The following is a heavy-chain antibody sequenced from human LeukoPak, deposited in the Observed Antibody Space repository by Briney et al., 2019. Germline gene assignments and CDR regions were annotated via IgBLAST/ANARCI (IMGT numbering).Heavy chain of an antibody. Sequence: GGSLRLSCTASRFTFVNYGFHWVRQAPVKALEWVAFISYNGNQKYGDSVKGRFTISRDNSKNTLYLQMNGLRPEDTAVYYCARDPLDISRWANAFDIWGQGTMVTVSS. J-gene: IGHJ3*02. CDR3: ARDPLDISRWANAFDI. D-gene: IGHD2-2*03. V-gene: IGHV3-30-3*01. CDR2: ISYNGNQ. CDR1: RFTFVNYG.